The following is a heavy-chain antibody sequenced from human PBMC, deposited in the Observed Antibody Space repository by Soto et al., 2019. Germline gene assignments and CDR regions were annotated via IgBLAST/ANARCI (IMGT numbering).Heavy chain of an antibody. CDR2: ISGSGGST. V-gene: IGHV3-23*01. CDR3: AKAEIRFLEWSPFDY. J-gene: IGHJ4*02. CDR1: GVTFSSYA. D-gene: IGHD3-3*01. Sequence: GGSLRLSCSASGVTFSSYAMSWVRQAPGKGLEWVSAISGSGGSTYYADSVKGRFTISRDNSKNTLYLQMNSLRAEDTAVYYCAKAEIRFLEWSPFDYWGQGTLVTVSS.